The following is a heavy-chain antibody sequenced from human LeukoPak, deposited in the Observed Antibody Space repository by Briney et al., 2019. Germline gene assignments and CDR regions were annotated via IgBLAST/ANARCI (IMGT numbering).Heavy chain of an antibody. D-gene: IGHD5-12*01. V-gene: IGHV3-48*01. CDR2: ISSSSSTI. Sequence: GGSLRLSCAVSGFTFSSYSINWVRQAPGKGLEWLSYISSSSSTIYYADSVKGRFTISRDNAKNSLYLQMNSLRAEDTAVYYCASGAEGYVFDPWGQGALVTVSS. CDR3: ASGAEGYVFDP. J-gene: IGHJ5*02. CDR1: GFTFSSYS.